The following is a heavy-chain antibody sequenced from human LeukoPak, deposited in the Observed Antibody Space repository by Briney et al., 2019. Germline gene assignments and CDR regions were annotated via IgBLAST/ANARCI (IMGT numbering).Heavy chain of an antibody. J-gene: IGHJ5*02. CDR3: ARGNSYYYGSGQNWFDP. Sequence: ASVKVSCKASGYTFTSYDINWVRQATGQGLEWMGWMNPNSGNTGYAQKFQGRVTMTRNTSISTAYMELSSLRSEDTAVYYCARGNSYYYGSGQNWFDPWGQGTLVTVSS. D-gene: IGHD3-10*01. CDR2: MNPNSGNT. V-gene: IGHV1-8*01. CDR1: GYTFTSYD.